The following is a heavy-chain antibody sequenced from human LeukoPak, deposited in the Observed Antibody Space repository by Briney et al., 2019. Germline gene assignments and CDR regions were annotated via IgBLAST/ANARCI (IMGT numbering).Heavy chain of an antibody. V-gene: IGHV1-2*02. CDR2: INPNSGGT. CDR3: ARDRSEQQLVLTYWFDP. CDR1: GYTFTGYY. J-gene: IGHJ5*02. Sequence: ASVKVSCKASGYTFTGYYMHWVRQAPGQGLEWMGWINPNSGGTNYAQKSQGRVTMTRDTSISTAYMELSRLRSDDTAVYYCARDRSEQQLVLTYWFDPWGQGTLVTVSS. D-gene: IGHD6-13*01.